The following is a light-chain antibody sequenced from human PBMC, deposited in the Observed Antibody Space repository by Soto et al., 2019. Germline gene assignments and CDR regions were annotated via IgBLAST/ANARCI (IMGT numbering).Light chain of an antibody. CDR3: HQYYSSPTLT. J-gene: IGKJ4*01. V-gene: IGKV4-1*01. Sequence: DIVMTQSPDSLAVSLGERAAIKCKSSQSVLSSSNNKNFLAWYQQKAGQPPKLLIYWASTRESGVPDRFSGSGSGANVTLTISSMQAEDVAPFYCHQYYSSPTLTFGGGTKVELK. CDR1: QSVLSSSNNKNF. CDR2: WAS.